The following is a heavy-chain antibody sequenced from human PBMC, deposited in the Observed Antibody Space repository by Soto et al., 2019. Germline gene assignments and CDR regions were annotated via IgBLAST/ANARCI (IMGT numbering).Heavy chain of an antibody. V-gene: IGHV3-30-3*01. CDR1: GFTFSGSG. D-gene: IGHD1-26*01. Sequence: QEQLLESGGGVVQPGRSPRLSCGASGFTFSGSGMHWVRQPPGKGLEWVAGLSFDGSETYYGDYVKGRFIISRDNSNDTLFLQMNSLRGEDTAVYFCARDRLYSAASFFDLWGQGILVSVSS. J-gene: IGHJ4*02. CDR3: ARDRLYSAASFFDL. CDR2: LSFDGSET.